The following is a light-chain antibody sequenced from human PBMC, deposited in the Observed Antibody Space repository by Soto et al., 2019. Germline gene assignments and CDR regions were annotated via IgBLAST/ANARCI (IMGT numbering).Light chain of an antibody. V-gene: IGLV2-11*01. CDR2: DVS. Sequence: QSALTQPRSVSGSPGQSVTISCTGTSSDVAGYNFVSWYQQHPGKAPKLMIYDVSKRPSGVPDRSSGSKSGYTASLTISGLQAEDEADYYCCSYAGSYIQYVFGTGDQGHRP. J-gene: IGLJ1*01. CDR1: SSDVAGYNF. CDR3: CSYAGSYIQYV.